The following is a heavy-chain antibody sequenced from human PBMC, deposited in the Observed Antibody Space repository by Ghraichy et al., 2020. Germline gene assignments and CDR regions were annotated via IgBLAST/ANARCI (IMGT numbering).Heavy chain of an antibody. CDR1: GFTFSFYA. CDR3: AKDQTHNWNDNHDAFDI. V-gene: IGHV3-23*01. J-gene: IGHJ3*02. Sequence: GGSLRLSCAASGFTFSFYAMGWVRQAPGKGLEWVSTITGSGGSTYHADSVKGRFTISRDNSKNTVYLQMNSLKAEDTAVYFCAKDQTHNWNDNHDAFDIWGQGTVVTVSS. D-gene: IGHD1-20*01. CDR2: ITGSGGST.